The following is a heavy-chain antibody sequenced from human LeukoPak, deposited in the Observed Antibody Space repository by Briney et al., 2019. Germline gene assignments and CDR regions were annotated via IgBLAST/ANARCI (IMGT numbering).Heavy chain of an antibody. Sequence: PGGSLRLSCAASGFTFSSYGMHWVRQAPGKGPEWVAVISYDGSNKYYADSVKGRFTISRDNSKNTLYLQMNSLRAEDTAVYYCAKDIDYYDSSGYYGPYFDYWGQGTLVTVSS. CDR1: GFTFSSYG. D-gene: IGHD3-22*01. CDR2: ISYDGSNK. CDR3: AKDIDYYDSSGYYGPYFDY. J-gene: IGHJ4*02. V-gene: IGHV3-30*18.